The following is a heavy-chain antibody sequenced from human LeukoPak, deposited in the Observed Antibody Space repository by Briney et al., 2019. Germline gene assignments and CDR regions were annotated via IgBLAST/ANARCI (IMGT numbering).Heavy chain of an antibody. CDR2: IIPIFGTA. CDR3: EGTPLVVVPAALPS. Sequence: ASVKVSCKASGGTFSSYAISWVRQAPGQGLEWMGRIIPIFGTANYAQKFQGRVTITAARSTRTAYMELSSLRSEAPAVSYCEGTPLVVVPAALPSWGQGTLVTVSS. D-gene: IGHD2-2*01. CDR1: GGTFSSYA. V-gene: IGHV1-69*06. J-gene: IGHJ5*02.